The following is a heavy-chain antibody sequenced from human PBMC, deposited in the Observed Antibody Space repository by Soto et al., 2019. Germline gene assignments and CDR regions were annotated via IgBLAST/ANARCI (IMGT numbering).Heavy chain of an antibody. CDR3: AKDDKGRLPAAIYHYGMDV. V-gene: IGHV1-8*01. CDR1: GYTFTSYD. CDR2: MNPNSGNT. J-gene: IGHJ6*02. Sequence: GASVKVSCKASGYTFTSYDINWVRQATGQGLEWMGWMNPNSGNTGYAQKFQGRVTMTRNTSISTAYMELSSLRAEDTAVYYCAKDDKGRLPAAIYHYGMDVWGQGTTVTVSS. D-gene: IGHD2-2*02.